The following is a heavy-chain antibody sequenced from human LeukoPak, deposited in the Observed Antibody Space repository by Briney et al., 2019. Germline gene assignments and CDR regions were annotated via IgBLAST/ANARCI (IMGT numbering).Heavy chain of an antibody. D-gene: IGHD3-22*01. CDR3: AREGFCDSSGYYPDY. CDR2: ISAYNGNT. Sequence: GASVKVSCKASGYTFTSYGISWVRQAPGQGLEWMGWISAYNGNTNYAQKLQGRVTMTTDTSTSTAYMELRSLRSDDAAVYYCAREGFCDSSGYYPDYWGQGTLVTVSS. V-gene: IGHV1-18*01. J-gene: IGHJ4*02. CDR1: GYTFTSYG.